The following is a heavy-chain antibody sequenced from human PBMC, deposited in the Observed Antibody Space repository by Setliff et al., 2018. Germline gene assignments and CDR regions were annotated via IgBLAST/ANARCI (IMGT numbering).Heavy chain of an antibody. Sequence: SETLSLTCTVSGGSVSSSSYYWGWIRQPPGKGLEWIGTIYYSGTTYYSPSLKSRVTISVDTSKYQFSLKLTSVTAADTAIYYCASRRTGPGGWFDYWGQGTLVTVSS. CDR1: GGSVSSSSYY. D-gene: IGHD1-26*01. CDR3: ASRRTGPGGWFDY. CDR2: IYYSGTT. V-gene: IGHV4-39*01. J-gene: IGHJ5*01.